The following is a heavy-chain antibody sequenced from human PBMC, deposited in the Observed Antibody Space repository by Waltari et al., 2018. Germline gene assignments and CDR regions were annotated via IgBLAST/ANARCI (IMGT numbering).Heavy chain of an antibody. V-gene: IGHV4-39*07. CDR2: INYSGST. J-gene: IGHJ5*02. D-gene: IGHD3-10*01. Sequence: QLQLQESGPGLVRPSETLSLTCTVSGDSISSSNYFWGWIRQPPGKGLEWIGTINYSGSTTYNPSLKSRVIISVDTSKNQFSLKLSSVSAADTAVYYCARGPNVYGSGRTWFAPWGQGTLVTVSS. CDR3: ARGPNVYGSGRTWFAP. CDR1: GDSISSSNYF.